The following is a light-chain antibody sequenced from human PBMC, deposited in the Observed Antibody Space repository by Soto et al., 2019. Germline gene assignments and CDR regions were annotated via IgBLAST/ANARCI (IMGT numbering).Light chain of an antibody. J-gene: IGKJ1*01. CDR2: AAS. CDR1: QGISSY. Sequence: IQLTQSPSSLSASVGDRVTITCRASQGISSYLAWYQQKPGKAPKLLIYAASTLQSGVPSRFSGSGSGTEFTLTISSLQPDDFATYYCQQYNPYSPWTFGQGTKVDI. V-gene: IGKV1-9*01. CDR3: QQYNPYSPWT.